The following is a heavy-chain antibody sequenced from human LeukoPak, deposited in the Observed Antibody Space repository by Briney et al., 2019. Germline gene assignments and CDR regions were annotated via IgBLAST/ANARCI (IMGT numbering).Heavy chain of an antibody. V-gene: IGHV3-30-3*01. Sequence: GGSLRLSCAVSGFTFSSYTMHWVRQAPGKGLEWVALISYDANKQFQSDSVKGRFTISRDNSKNTLYLQMNSLRVEDTAVYYCGTKATVTGPFDYWGQGTLVTVSS. CDR3: GTKATVTGPFDY. J-gene: IGHJ4*02. CDR2: ISYDANKQ. D-gene: IGHD4-11*01. CDR1: GFTFSSYT.